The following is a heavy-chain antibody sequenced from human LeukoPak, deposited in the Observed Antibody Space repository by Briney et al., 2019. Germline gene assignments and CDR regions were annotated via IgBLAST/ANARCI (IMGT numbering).Heavy chain of an antibody. CDR1: GFTFKSYG. Sequence: PGGSLRLSCAASGFTFKSYGMHWVRQAPGKGLEWVAFIRDDGDDKYYADSVKGRFTISRDNSKNTLYLQMNNLRAEDKAVYYCAKDLSGTYSKALGYWGQGTLVTVSS. V-gene: IGHV3-30*02. D-gene: IGHD1-26*01. CDR2: IRDDGDDK. CDR3: AKDLSGTYSKALGY. J-gene: IGHJ4*02.